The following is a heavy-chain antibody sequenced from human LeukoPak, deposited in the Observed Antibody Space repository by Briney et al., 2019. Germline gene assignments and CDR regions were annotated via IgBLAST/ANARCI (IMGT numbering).Heavy chain of an antibody. Sequence: GGSLRLSCAASGFTFSSYAMHWVRQAPGKGLEYVSAISSNGGSTYYAISVKGRFTISRDNSKNTLYLQMGSLRAEDMAVYYCARYGSGSYVAYGDYWGQGTLVTVSS. CDR2: ISSNGGST. D-gene: IGHD3-10*01. V-gene: IGHV3-64*01. CDR1: GFTFSSYA. CDR3: ARYGSGSYVAYGDY. J-gene: IGHJ4*02.